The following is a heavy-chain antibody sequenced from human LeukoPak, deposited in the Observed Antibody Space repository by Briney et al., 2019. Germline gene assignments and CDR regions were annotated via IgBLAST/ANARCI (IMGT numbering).Heavy chain of an antibody. V-gene: IGHV3-74*01. CDR3: ARDLAY. Sequence: TGESLRLSCAASGFTFSNYAMSWVRQAPGKGLVWVSRIESDGSSPSYADSVKGRFTVSRDNAKNTLYLQMNSLRVEDTAVYYCARDLAYWGQGTLVTVSS. CDR1: GFTFSNYA. CDR2: IESDGSSP. J-gene: IGHJ4*02.